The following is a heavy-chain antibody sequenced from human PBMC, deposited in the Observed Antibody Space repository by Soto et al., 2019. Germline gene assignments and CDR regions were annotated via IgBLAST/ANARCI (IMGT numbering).Heavy chain of an antibody. D-gene: IGHD3-10*01. CDR1: GGSISSYY. V-gene: IGHV4-59*08. J-gene: IGHJ5*02. Sequence: SETLSLTCTVSGGSISSYYWRWIRQPPGKGLEWIGYIYYSGSTNYNPSLKSRVTISVDTSKNQFSLKLSSVTAADTAVYYCARLLWSRGDWFDPWGQGTLVTVS. CDR2: IYYSGST. CDR3: ARLLWSRGDWFDP.